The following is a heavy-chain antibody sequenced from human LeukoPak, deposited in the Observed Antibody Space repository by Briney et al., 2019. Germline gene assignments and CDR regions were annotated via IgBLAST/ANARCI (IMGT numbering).Heavy chain of an antibody. V-gene: IGHV4-34*01. D-gene: IGHD3-3*01. CDR1: GGSFSGYY. CDR3: ARDRGRLRFSDY. J-gene: IGHJ4*02. CDR2: INHSGST. Sequence: SETLSLTCAVYGGSFSGYYWSWIRRPPGKGLEWIGEINHSGSTNYNPSLKSRVTISVDTSKNQFPLKLSSVTAADTAVYYCARDRGRLRFSDYWGQGTLVTVSS.